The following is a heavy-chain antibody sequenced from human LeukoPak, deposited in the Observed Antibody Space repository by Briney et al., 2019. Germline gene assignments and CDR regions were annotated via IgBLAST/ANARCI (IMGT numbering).Heavy chain of an antibody. V-gene: IGHV2-5*01. J-gene: IGHJ3*02. Sequence: SGPTLVKPTQTLTLTCTFSGFSLSTTGVGVGWIRQPPGKALEWLALIYWNDDKRYSPSLKSRPTITKDTSKNQVVLTMTNMDPVDTATYYCARRREMATLVYAFDIWGQGTMVTVSS. CDR3: ARRREMATLVYAFDI. CDR1: GFSLSTTGVG. D-gene: IGHD5-24*01. CDR2: IYWNDDK.